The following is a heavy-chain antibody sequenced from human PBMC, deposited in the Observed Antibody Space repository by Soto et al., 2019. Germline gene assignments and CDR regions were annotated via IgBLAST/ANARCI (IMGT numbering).Heavy chain of an antibody. Sequence: SVKVSCKASGGTFSSYAISWVRQAPGQGLEWMGGIIPIFGTANYAQKFQGRVTITADESTSTAYMELSSLRSEDTAVYYCARDPRVRPPYNWFDPWGQGILVTVSS. CDR3: ARDPRVRPPYNWFDP. CDR1: GGTFSSYA. CDR2: IIPIFGTA. V-gene: IGHV1-69*13. J-gene: IGHJ5*02.